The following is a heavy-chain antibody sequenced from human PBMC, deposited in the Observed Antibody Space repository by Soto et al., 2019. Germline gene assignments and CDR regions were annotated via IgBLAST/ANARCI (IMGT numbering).Heavy chain of an antibody. CDR1: GLNFGLSF. CDR3: ATIHYGRLDY. CDR2: ISHNSDYT. J-gene: IGHJ4*02. Sequence: GGSLRLSCAASGLNFGLSFMIWMRQRPGKGLEWVSFISHNSDYTNYADSVRGRFTISRDNDKSSIYLQMNSLRADDTAVYYCATIHYGRLDYWGQGTLVTVSS. D-gene: IGHD4-17*01. V-gene: IGHV3-11*06.